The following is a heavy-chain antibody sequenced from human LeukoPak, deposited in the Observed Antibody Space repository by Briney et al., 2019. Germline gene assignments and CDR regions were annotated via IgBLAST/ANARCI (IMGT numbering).Heavy chain of an antibody. Sequence: GGSLRLSCAASGFTFSSYSMNWVRQAPGKGLEWVSSISSSSSYIYYADSVKGRFTISRDNAKNSLYLQMNSLRAEDTAVYYCAREASSGWFQTGYDAFDIWGQGTMVTVSS. CDR2: ISSSSSYI. D-gene: IGHD6-19*01. CDR1: GFTFSSYS. V-gene: IGHV3-21*01. CDR3: AREASSGWFQTGYDAFDI. J-gene: IGHJ3*02.